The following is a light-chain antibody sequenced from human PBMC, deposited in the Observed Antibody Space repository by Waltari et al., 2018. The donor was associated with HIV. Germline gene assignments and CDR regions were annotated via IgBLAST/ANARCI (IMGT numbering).Light chain of an antibody. CDR1: SSNIGSNT. J-gene: IGLJ3*02. V-gene: IGLV1-44*01. Sequence: QSVLTQPPSASGTPGQRVTISCSGSSSNIGSNTVNWYHQLPGTAPKFLMHSNNQRPSGVPDRVSGSKSGTAASLTISGLQSEDEADYFCATWDDSVDGWVFGGGTKVTVL. CDR2: SNN. CDR3: ATWDDSVDGWV.